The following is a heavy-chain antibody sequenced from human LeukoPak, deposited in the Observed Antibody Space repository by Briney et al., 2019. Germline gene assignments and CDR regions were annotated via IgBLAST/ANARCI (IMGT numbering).Heavy chain of an antibody. V-gene: IGHV3-53*04. CDR2: IYGGDST. CDR3: VREQGYFDY. J-gene: IGHJ4*02. Sequence: PGGSLRLSCAASGFTVSSNYMSWVRQAPGKGLEWVSVIYGGDSTYYADSVKGRFTISRHNSKNTLYLQMNSLRDEDTAVYYCVREQGYFDYWGQGTLVTVSS. CDR1: GFTVSSNY.